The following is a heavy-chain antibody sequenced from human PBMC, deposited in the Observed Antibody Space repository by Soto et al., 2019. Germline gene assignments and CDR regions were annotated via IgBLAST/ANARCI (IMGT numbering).Heavy chain of an antibody. V-gene: IGHV4-59*01. Sequence: NPSETLSLTCTVSGGSISSYYWSWIRQPPGKGLEWIGYIYYSGSTNYNPSLKSRVTISVDTSKNQFSLKLSSVTAADTAVYYCARGYTAPGGYYGMDVWGQGTRVTVSS. CDR1: GGSISSYY. D-gene: IGHD5-18*01. CDR2: IYYSGST. CDR3: ARGYTAPGGYYGMDV. J-gene: IGHJ6*02.